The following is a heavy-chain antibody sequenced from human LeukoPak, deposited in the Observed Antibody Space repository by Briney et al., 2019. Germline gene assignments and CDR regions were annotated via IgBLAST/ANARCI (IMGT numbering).Heavy chain of an antibody. Sequence: SETLSLTCAVSSGSISSYYWSWVRQPAGKGLEWIGRTYANGSPNYNPSLKSRATVSLDTSRNQFSLKLTSLTAADSAVYYCARSLGARSQFDYWGQGTLVTVSS. CDR1: SGSISSYY. CDR3: ARSLGARSQFDY. D-gene: IGHD1-26*01. J-gene: IGHJ4*02. V-gene: IGHV4-4*07. CDR2: TYANGSP.